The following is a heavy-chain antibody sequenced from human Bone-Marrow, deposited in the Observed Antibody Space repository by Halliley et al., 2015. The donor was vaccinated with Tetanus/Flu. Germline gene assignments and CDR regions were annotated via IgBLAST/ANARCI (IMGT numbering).Heavy chain of an antibody. CDR1: GFTFNMYA. D-gene: IGHD2-2*01. Sequence: SLRLSCAASGFTFNMYAMNWVRQAPGKGLEWVSGISATGSRTYYADFVKGRFSISRDNSKNTLYLQMTSLRVEDTAKYYCAKDVSGDIAVIADATSHWFDPWGQGTQVSVSS. J-gene: IGHJ5*02. V-gene: IGHV3-23*01. CDR2: ISATGSRT. CDR3: AKDVSGDIAVIADATSHWFDP.